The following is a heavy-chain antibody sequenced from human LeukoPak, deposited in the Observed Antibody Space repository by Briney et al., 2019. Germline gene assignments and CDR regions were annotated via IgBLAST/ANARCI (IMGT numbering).Heavy chain of an antibody. Sequence: GGSLRLSCAASGFTFSSYGMHWVRQAPGKGLEWVAVISYDGSNKYYADSVKGRFTISRDNSKNTLYLQMNSLRDEDTAVYYCAKLVVVAATDAFDIWGQGTMVTVSS. CDR2: ISYDGSNK. V-gene: IGHV3-30*18. J-gene: IGHJ3*02. CDR3: AKLVVVAATDAFDI. CDR1: GFTFSSYG. D-gene: IGHD2-15*01.